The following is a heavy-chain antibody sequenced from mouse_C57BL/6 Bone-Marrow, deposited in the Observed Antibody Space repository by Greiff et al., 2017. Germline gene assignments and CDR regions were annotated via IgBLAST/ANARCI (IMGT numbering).Heavy chain of an antibody. CDR2: INPNNGGT. CDR3: ARWGVTRTWFAY. Sequence: VQLKESGPELVKPGASVKMSCKASGYTFTDYNMHWVKQSHGKSLEWIGYINPNNGGTSYNQKFKGKATLTVNKSSSTAYMELRSLTSEESAVYCCARWGVTRTWFAYWGQGTLVTVSA. CDR1: GYTFTDYN. D-gene: IGHD2-2*01. J-gene: IGHJ3*01. V-gene: IGHV1-22*01.